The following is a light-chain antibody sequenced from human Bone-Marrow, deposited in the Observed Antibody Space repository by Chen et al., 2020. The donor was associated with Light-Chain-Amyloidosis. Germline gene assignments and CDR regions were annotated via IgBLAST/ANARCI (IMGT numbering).Light chain of an antibody. CDR2: EVT. J-gene: IGLJ1*01. V-gene: IGLV2-14*01. CDR1: SSDVGGDNH. CDR3: SSYTITNTLG. Sequence: QSALTQPASVSGPPGRSITTSCPGTSSDVGGDNHVSWYQQHPDKAPKLMFYEVTNRPSWVPDRVSGSKSDNTVSLTISGLQTEDEADYFCSSYTITNTLGFGSGTRVTVL.